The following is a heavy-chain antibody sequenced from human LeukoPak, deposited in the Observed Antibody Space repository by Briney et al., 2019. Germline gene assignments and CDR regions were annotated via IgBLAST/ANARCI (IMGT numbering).Heavy chain of an antibody. V-gene: IGHV3-7*01. CDR1: GFTFSGYS. CDR2: IKNDGSDK. Sequence: GGSLRLSCGASGFTFSGYSMTWVRQAPGKGLEWVANIKNDGSDKYYVVSVKGRFTISRDNAKNSLYLQMNSLRVEDTAIYYCARGRGWLDYWGQGTLVTVSS. CDR3: ARGRGWLDY. J-gene: IGHJ4*02. D-gene: IGHD6-19*01.